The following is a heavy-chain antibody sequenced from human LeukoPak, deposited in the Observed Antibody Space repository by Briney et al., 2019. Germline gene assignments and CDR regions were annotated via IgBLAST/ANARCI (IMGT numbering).Heavy chain of an antibody. D-gene: IGHD3-16*01. CDR1: GGSISSYY. CDR2: LAYSGST. J-gene: IGHJ6*02. Sequence: SETLCLTCTVSGGSISSYYWSWLRQSPGKGLEGIAYLAYSGSTQYSPSLKSRVTISIDTSNNQFSLRLDSVTAADTAVYFCARHPVGPGGMDVWGHGTTVLVSS. CDR3: ARHPVGPGGMDV. V-gene: IGHV4-59*08.